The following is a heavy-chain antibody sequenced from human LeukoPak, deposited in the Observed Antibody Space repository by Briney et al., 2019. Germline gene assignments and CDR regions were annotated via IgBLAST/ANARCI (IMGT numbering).Heavy chain of an antibody. CDR2: ISISGRSI. CDR3: ARDYGDYYYYMDV. Sequence: GGSLRLSCAASGFIFNNYEMNWVRQAPGKGLEWVSYISISGRSIYYADSVKGRFTISRDNAKNSLYLQMNSLRAEDTAVYYCARDYGDYYYYMDVWGKGTTVTVSS. V-gene: IGHV3-48*03. J-gene: IGHJ6*03. D-gene: IGHD4-17*01. CDR1: GFIFNNYE.